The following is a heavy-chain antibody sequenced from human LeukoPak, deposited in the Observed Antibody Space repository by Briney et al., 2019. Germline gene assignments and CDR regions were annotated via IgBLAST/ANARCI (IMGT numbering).Heavy chain of an antibody. V-gene: IGHV4-39*01. CDR3: ARSQDY. CDR2: IYYSGRT. CDR1: GVAISSSSYD. Sequence: SETLCLTCTVSGVAISSSSYDGGWIRQPPGNWLELSGSIYYSGRTYYNPSLKSRATISVATSTHQSSLKLSSVTAADTAVYYCARSQDYWGQGTLVTVSS. J-gene: IGHJ4*02.